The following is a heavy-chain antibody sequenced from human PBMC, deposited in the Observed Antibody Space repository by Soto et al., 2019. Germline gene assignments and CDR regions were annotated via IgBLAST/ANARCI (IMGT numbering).Heavy chain of an antibody. V-gene: IGHV4-31*03. CDR1: GGSISSGGYY. CDR3: ASAALRLGELSLSPFDY. J-gene: IGHJ4*02. Sequence: LSLTCTVSGGSISSGGYYWSWIRQHPGKGLEWIGYIYYSGSTYYNPSLKSRVTISVDTSKNQFSLKLSSVTAADTAVYYCASAALRLGELSLSPFDYWGQGTLVTVYS. CDR2: IYYSGST. D-gene: IGHD3-16*02.